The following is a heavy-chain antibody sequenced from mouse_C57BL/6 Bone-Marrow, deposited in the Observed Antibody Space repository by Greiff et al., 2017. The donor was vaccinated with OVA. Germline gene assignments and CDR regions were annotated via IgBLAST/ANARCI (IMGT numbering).Heavy chain of an antibody. D-gene: IGHD2-4*01. Sequence: EVQLQQSGPVLVKPGASVKMSCKASGYTFTDYYMNWVKQSHGKSLEWIGVINPYNGGTSYNQKFKGKATLTVDKSSSTAYMELNSLTSEDSAVYYCARWVGLPTWFAYWGQGTLVTVSA. CDR1: GYTFTDYY. V-gene: IGHV1-19*01. J-gene: IGHJ3*01. CDR2: INPYNGGT. CDR3: ARWVGLPTWFAY.